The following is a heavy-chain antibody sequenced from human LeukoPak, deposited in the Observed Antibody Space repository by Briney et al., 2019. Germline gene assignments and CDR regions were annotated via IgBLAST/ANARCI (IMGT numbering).Heavy chain of an antibody. CDR2: IYYSGST. Sequence: PSETLSLTCTVAGGSISSYYWSWIRQPPGKGLEWIGYIYYSGSTNYNPSLKSRVTISVDTSKNQFSLKLSSVTAADTAVYYCASLPTVAGAFDIWGQGTMVTVSS. V-gene: IGHV4-59*01. D-gene: IGHD6-19*01. CDR1: GGSISSYY. J-gene: IGHJ3*02. CDR3: ASLPTVAGAFDI.